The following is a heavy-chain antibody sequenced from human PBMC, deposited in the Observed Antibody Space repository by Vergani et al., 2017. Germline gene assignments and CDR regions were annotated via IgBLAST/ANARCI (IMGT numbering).Heavy chain of an antibody. CDR1: GGTFSSYA. D-gene: IGHD4-17*01. V-gene: IGHV1-69*04. CDR3: ARVQYGDYDLNY. J-gene: IGHJ4*02. Sequence: QVQLVQSGAVVKKPGSSVKVSCKASGGTFSSYAISWVRQAPGQGLEWMGRIIPILGIANYAQKFQGRVTITADKSTSTAYMELSSLRSEDTAVYYCARVQYGDYDLNYWGQGTLVTVSS. CDR2: IIPILGIA.